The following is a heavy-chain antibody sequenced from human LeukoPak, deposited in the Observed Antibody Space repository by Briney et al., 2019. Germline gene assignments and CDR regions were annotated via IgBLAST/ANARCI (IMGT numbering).Heavy chain of an antibody. CDR3: ARVPLRSRWSTYKNAMDV. Sequence: ASVKVSCKASGYTFTSYGISWVRQAPGQGLEWMGWISAYNGNTNYAQKLQGRVTMTTDTSTSTAYIELRSLRSDDTAVYYCARVPLRSRWSTYKNAMDVWGQGTTVTVS. V-gene: IGHV1-18*01. CDR2: ISAYNGNT. D-gene: IGHD6-13*01. J-gene: IGHJ6*02. CDR1: GYTFTSYG.